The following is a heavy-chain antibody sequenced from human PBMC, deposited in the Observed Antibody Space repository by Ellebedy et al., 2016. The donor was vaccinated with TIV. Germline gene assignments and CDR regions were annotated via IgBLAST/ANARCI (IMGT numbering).Heavy chain of an antibody. D-gene: IGHD3-22*01. CDR1: GGSISSGDYY. Sequence: SETLSLXCTVSGGSISSGDYYWSWIRQPPGKGLEWIGYIYDSGSTYYNPSLKSRVTISVDTSKNHFSLKLSSVTAADTAVYYCARDRTMIAADYYYGMDVWGQGTTVTVSS. J-gene: IGHJ6*02. V-gene: IGHV4-30-4*01. CDR3: ARDRTMIAADYYYGMDV. CDR2: IYDSGST.